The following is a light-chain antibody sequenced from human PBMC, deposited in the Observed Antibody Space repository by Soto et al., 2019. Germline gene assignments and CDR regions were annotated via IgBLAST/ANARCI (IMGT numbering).Light chain of an antibody. CDR1: SSDVGGFNY. J-gene: IGLJ1*01. Sequence: QSVLTQPPSASGSPGQSVTISCTGTSSDVGGFNYVSWYQQHPGKAPKVIIYEVSKRPSGVPDRFSGSKSGSTASLNVSGLQAEDEADYYCSSYAVTNIFVFGTGTKVTVL. CDR3: SSYAVTNIFV. V-gene: IGLV2-8*01. CDR2: EVS.